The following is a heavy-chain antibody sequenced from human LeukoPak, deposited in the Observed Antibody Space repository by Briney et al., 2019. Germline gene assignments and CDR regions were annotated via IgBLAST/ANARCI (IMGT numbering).Heavy chain of an antibody. CDR1: GYSISSGYY. CDR3: AREGRVVVAAIGYKRADWFDP. CDR2: MYHSGST. J-gene: IGHJ5*02. V-gene: IGHV4-38-2*02. Sequence: PSETLSLTCTVSGYSISSGYYWGWIRQPPGKGLEWIGSMYHSGSTYYNPSLKSRVTISVDTSKNQFSLKLRSVTAADTAVYYCAREGRVVVAAIGYKRADWFDPWGQGTLVTVSS. D-gene: IGHD2-15*01.